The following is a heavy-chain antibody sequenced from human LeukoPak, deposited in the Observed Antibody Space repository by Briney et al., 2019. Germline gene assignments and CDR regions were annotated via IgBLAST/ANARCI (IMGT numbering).Heavy chain of an antibody. CDR1: GGSISSGGYY. J-gene: IGHJ4*02. CDR2: IYYSGST. D-gene: IGHD5-12*01. Sequence: SQTLSLTCTVSGGSISSGGYYWSWIRQHPGTGLEWIGYIYYSGSTYYNPSLKSRVTISVDTSKNQFSLKLSSVTAADTAVYYCARAGNGYEYYFDYWGQGTLVTVSS. CDR3: ARAGNGYEYYFDY. V-gene: IGHV4-31*03.